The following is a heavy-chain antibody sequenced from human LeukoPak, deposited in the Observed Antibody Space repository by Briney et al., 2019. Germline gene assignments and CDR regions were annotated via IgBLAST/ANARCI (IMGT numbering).Heavy chain of an antibody. CDR1: GFTVSSNY. CDR3: TCSGWSIYYFDY. V-gene: IGHV3-53*01. J-gene: IGHJ4*02. Sequence: GGSLRLSCAASGFTVSSNYMSWVGQAPGKGLEGVSIIYSGGNTHYADSVKGRFTISRDNSKNTLYLQMNSLRAEDTAVYYCTCSGWSIYYFDYWGQGTLVTVSS. CDR2: IYSGGNT. D-gene: IGHD6-19*01.